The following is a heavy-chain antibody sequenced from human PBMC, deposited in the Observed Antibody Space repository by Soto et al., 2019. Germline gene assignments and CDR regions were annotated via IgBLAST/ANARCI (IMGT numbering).Heavy chain of an antibody. D-gene: IGHD3-16*01. CDR1: GGSTSSDNY. J-gene: IGHJ4*02. CDR3: AREGGESSDGLYYFDS. CDR2: IYYSGNT. V-gene: IGHV4-30-4*01. Sequence: QVQLQESGPGLVKPSQTLSLTCTVSGGSTSSDNYWSWIRQPPGKGLEWIGHIYYSGNTDYNPSLKRRRAIARDTSKNQFSLKPSSVTAADTAVYFCAREGGESSDGLYYFDSWGQGSRVTVSS.